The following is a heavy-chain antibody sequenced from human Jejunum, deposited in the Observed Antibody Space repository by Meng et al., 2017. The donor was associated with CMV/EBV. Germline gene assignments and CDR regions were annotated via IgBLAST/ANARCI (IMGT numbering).Heavy chain of an antibody. CDR2: IEHDGSNK. D-gene: IGHD1-26*01. V-gene: IGHV3-30*02. Sequence: QGGLVESGGGVVQTGGSLRLSCAASGFTFSNYGIHWVRQAPGKGLEWVAFIEHDGSNKYYADSVKGRFTISRDNSKNTLYLQMNSLRVEDTAVYYCAKDVGYWGQGTLVTVSS. CDR1: GFTFSNYG. CDR3: AKDVGY. J-gene: IGHJ4*02.